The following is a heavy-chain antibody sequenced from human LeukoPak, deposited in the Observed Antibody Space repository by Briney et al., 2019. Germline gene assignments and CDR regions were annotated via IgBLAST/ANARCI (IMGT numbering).Heavy chain of an antibody. J-gene: IGHJ4*02. CDR2: IYSGGTT. V-gene: IGHV3-53*01. D-gene: IGHD5-24*01. Sequence: GGSLRLSCAASGFTFIAYAMTWVRQAPGKGLEWVSVIYSGGTTYYSDSVRGRFTISRDNSKNTLYLQMNSLTADDTAVYYCARIDGSDDYWGQGTLVTVSS. CDR1: GFTFIAYA. CDR3: ARIDGSDDY.